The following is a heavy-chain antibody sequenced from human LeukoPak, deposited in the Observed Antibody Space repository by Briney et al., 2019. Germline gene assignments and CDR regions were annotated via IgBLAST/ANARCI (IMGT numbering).Heavy chain of an antibody. CDR2: INQDGSEK. J-gene: IGHJ4*02. D-gene: IGHD3-10*01. V-gene: IGHV3-7*01. CDR1: GGSISSYY. Sequence: PSETLSLTCTVSGGSISSYYWSWIRQPPGKGLEWVANINQDGSEKYYVDSVKGRFTISRDNAKNSLYLQMNSLRAEDTAVYYCARAGSLWFGESKFDYWGQGTLVTVSS. CDR3: ARAGSLWFGESKFDY.